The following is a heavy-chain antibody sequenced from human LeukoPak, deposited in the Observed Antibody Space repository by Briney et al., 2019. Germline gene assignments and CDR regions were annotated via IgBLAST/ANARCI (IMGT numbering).Heavy chain of an antibody. D-gene: IGHD4-17*01. J-gene: IGHJ2*01. Sequence: GGSLRLSCSASEFTFSNLWMSWVRQAPGKGPEWVANIKQDGSEKYYVDSVKGRFTISRDNAETSLHLQMNSLRAEDTAVYYCARGGNHGDYWYFDLWGRGTLVTVSS. CDR2: IKQDGSEK. CDR3: ARGGNHGDYWYFDL. V-gene: IGHV3-7*01. CDR1: EFTFSNLW.